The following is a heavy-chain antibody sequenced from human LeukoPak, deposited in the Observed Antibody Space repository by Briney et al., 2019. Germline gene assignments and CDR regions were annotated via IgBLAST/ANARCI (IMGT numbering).Heavy chain of an antibody. CDR2: IYYTGGT. CDR3: ARNFGSSGYGSGSLHL. CDR1: GGSLRSYY. J-gene: IGHJ4*02. Sequence: PSETLSPTCTVSGGSLRSYYWSWIRQFPGKGLDWIGNIYYTGGTNYNPSLKSRVTISIDTSRSQFSLRLSSVTAADTAVYYCARNFGSSGYGSGSLHLWGQGTLVTVSS. D-gene: IGHD3-10*01. V-gene: IGHV4-59*01.